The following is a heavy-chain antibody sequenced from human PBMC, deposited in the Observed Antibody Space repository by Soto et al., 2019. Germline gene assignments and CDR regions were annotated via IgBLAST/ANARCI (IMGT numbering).Heavy chain of an antibody. CDR2: MNPNSGNT. Sequence: ASVKVSCKASGYTFTNYDINWVRHATGQGLEWMGWMNPNSGNTGYAQKFQGRVTMTRDTSINTAYMELSSLRSEDTAVYYCAREEYSGYDSHYYYYGMDVWGQGTTVTVSS. J-gene: IGHJ6*02. CDR3: AREEYSGYDSHYYYYGMDV. CDR1: GYTFTNYD. V-gene: IGHV1-8*01. D-gene: IGHD5-12*01.